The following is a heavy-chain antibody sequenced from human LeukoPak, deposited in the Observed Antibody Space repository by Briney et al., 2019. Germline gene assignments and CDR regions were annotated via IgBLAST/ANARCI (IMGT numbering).Heavy chain of an antibody. D-gene: IGHD3-10*02. V-gene: IGHV3-48*03. CDR1: GFTFSSYE. CDR3: AELGITMIGGV. CDR2: ISSSGSTI. Sequence: GGSLRLSCAASGFTFSSYEMNWVRQAPGKGLEWVSYISSSGSTIYYADSVKGRFTISRDNTKNSLYLQMNSLRAEDTAVYYCAELGITMIGGVWGKGTTVTIFS. J-gene: IGHJ6*04.